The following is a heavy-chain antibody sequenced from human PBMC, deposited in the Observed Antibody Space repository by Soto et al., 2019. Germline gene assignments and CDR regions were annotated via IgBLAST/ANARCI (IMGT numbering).Heavy chain of an antibody. CDR3: ARGDSTGSPTGWFDP. Sequence: QVQLVQSGAEVKKPGASVQVSCKASGYTFTRYSINWVRQAPGQGLEWVGWISNYNGDTKYAQKFQGRVTLTTDTSTTTTYMDLRSLTSDAPAVYFCARGDSTGSPTGWFDPWGQGTLVTVSS. D-gene: IGHD6-19*01. V-gene: IGHV1-18*04. CDR2: ISNYNGDT. CDR1: GYTFTRYS. J-gene: IGHJ5*02.